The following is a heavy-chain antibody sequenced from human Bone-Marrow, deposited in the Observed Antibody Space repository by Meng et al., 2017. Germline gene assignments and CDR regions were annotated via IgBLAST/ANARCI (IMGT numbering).Heavy chain of an antibody. CDR2: IHNSGST. Sequence: SETLSLTCTVSGGSISPYYWSWIRQPPGKGLEWIGYIHNSGSTSYSPSLMSRVTISVDTSKNQFSLRLSSVTAADTAVYYCARGFLLSGAFDIWGQGTMVTVSS. CDR3: ARGFLLSGAFDI. J-gene: IGHJ3*02. D-gene: IGHD2-15*01. CDR1: GGSISPYY. V-gene: IGHV4-59*12.